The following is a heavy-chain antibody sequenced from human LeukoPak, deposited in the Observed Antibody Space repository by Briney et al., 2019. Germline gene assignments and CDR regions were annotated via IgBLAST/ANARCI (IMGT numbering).Heavy chain of an antibody. CDR2: IYSGGST. CDR1: GFTVSSNY. D-gene: IGHD2-15*01. V-gene: IGHV3-66*01. CDR3: ARAGEGGYCSGGSCYNFDY. Sequence: QPGGSLRLSCAASGFTVSSNYMSWVRQAPGKGLEWVSVIYSGGSTYYADSVKGRFTISRDNSKNTLYLQMNSLRAEDTAVYYCARAGEGGYCSGGSCYNFDYWGQGTLVTVSS. J-gene: IGHJ4*02.